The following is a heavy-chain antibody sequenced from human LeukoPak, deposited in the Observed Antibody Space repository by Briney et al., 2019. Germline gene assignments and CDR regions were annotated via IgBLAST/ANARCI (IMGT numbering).Heavy chain of an antibody. CDR1: GYSFTSNY. J-gene: IGHJ4*02. D-gene: IGHD1/OR15-1a*01. CDR3: ARAVNTPIYYFEY. Sequence: ASVKVSCKASGYSFTSNYIHWVRQAPGQGLEWMGMIYHRDGSTSYAQKFQGRITLSRDTSTSTVYMELSSLRSDDTAVYYCARAVNTPIYYFEYWGQGALVTVSS. V-gene: IGHV1-46*01. CDR2: IYHRDGST.